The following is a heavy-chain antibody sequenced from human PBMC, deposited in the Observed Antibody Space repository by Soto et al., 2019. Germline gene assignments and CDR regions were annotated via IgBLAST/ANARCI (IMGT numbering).Heavy chain of an antibody. J-gene: IGHJ3*02. CDR2: ISSSGSTI. D-gene: IGHD3-16*01. Sequence: WGSLRLSSAASRFNFISYSVNWVLQAPGKGLEWVSYISSSGSTIYFADSVKGRFTISRDNAKNSLYLQMNSLTAEDTALYFCARWGEHIGAFDIWGQGTMVTVS. CDR3: ARWGEHIGAFDI. V-gene: IGHV3-48*01. CDR1: RFNFISYS.